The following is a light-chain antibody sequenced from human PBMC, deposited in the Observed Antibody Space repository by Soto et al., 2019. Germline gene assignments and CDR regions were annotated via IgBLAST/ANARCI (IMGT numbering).Light chain of an antibody. CDR1: QSVSTNF. CDR3: QQYGRTSWT. Sequence: EIVLTQSPGTLSLSPGEGATLSCRASQSVSTNFFAWYQQKPGQAPRLLIYGASTRATGIPDRFSGSGSGTDSTLTISRLEPEAFAVYYCQQYGRTSWTFCQGTKVEIK. CDR2: GAS. V-gene: IGKV3-20*01. J-gene: IGKJ1*01.